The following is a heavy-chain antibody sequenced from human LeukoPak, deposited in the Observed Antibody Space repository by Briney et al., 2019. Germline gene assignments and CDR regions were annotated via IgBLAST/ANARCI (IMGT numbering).Heavy chain of an antibody. J-gene: IGHJ4*02. Sequence: GGSLRLSCAASGFTFSTYAMSWVRQAPGKGLEWVSGISGSGGTTYYADSVKGRFTISRDNSKNTLYLQLNSLRAEDTAVYYCAKSCCSTSSCYAGFDCWGQGTL. V-gene: IGHV3-23*01. CDR3: AKSCCSTSSCYAGFDC. CDR2: ISGSGGTT. D-gene: IGHD2-2*01. CDR1: GFTFSTYA.